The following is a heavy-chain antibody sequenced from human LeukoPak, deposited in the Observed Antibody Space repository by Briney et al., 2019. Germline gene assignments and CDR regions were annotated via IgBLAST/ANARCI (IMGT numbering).Heavy chain of an antibody. V-gene: IGHV3-43D*03. CDR1: GFTFDDYA. J-gene: IGHJ4*02. D-gene: IGHD6-19*01. CDR2: ISWDGGSS. CDR3: AKASVAVTGTGNIDY. Sequence: PGGSLRLSCAASGFTFDDYAMHWVRQAPGKGLEWVSLISWDGGSSYYADSVKGRFTISRDNSKNSLYLQMNSLRAEDTALYYCAKASVAVTGTGNIDYWGQGTLVTVSS.